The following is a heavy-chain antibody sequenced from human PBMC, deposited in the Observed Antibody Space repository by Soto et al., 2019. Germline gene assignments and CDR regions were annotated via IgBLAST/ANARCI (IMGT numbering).Heavy chain of an antibody. CDR1: GGSISSGGYY. Sequence: QVQLQESGPGLVKPSQTLSLTCTVSGGSISSGGYYWSWIRQHPGKGLEWIGYIYYSGSTYYNPSLKGRFTISVDTSKTQFPLKLSSVPAADTAGYYCARVRSVLWFGEGANPPDNWFDPWGQGTLVTVSS. CDR2: IYYSGST. D-gene: IGHD3-10*01. J-gene: IGHJ5*02. V-gene: IGHV4-31*03. CDR3: ARVRSVLWFGEGANPPDNWFDP.